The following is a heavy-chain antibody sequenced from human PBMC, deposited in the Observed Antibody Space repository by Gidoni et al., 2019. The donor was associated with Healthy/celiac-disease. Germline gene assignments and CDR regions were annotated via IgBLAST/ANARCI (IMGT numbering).Heavy chain of an antibody. CDR2: ISSSSSYI. V-gene: IGHV3-21*01. Sequence: EVQLVESGGGLVKPGGSLRLSCAASGFTFSTYSMNWVRQAQGKGLEWVSSISSSSSYIDYADSVKGRFTISRDNAKNSLYLQMNSLRAEDTAVYYCARNTIFGVVIMRNYYYCGMDVWGQGTTVTVSS. J-gene: IGHJ6*02. D-gene: IGHD3-3*01. CDR1: GFTFSTYS. CDR3: ARNTIFGVVIMRNYYYCGMDV.